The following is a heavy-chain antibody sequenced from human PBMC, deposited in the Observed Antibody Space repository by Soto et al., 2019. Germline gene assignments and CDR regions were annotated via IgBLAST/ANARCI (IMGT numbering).Heavy chain of an antibody. D-gene: IGHD4-4*01. V-gene: IGHV3-72*01. CDR3: ARALQSPLRPYIDV. Sequence: EVQVVESGGGLVQPGGSLRLSCAASGFSFSDHYMDWVRQAPGKGLEWVGRTRNNAKSYSKEYAASVKGRFTISTDDSNNSLYLQMNSLKTEDTAVYYCARALQSPLRPYIDVWGKGTTVNVSS. CDR1: GFSFSDHY. CDR2: TRNNAKSYSK. J-gene: IGHJ6*03.